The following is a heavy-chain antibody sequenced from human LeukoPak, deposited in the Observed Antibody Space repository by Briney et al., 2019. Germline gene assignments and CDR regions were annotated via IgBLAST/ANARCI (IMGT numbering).Heavy chain of an antibody. J-gene: IGHJ4*02. D-gene: IGHD5-18*01. CDR3: AKDNSYGNFDY. V-gene: IGHV3-23*01. CDR2: ISDDGVNT. CDR1: GFTFSNCA. Sequence: GGSLRLSCAASGFTFSNCAMSWVRQAPGKGPEWVSTISDDGVNTYYADPVKGRFTISRDNSKNTLYLQMNRLRAEDTAVYYCAKDNSYGNFDYWGQGTLVTVSS.